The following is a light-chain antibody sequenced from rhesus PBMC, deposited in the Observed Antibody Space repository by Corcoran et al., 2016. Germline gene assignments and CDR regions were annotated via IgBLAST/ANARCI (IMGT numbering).Light chain of an antibody. Sequence: DIQMTQSPSSLSASVGDRVTLTCRASQGISTSLNWYQQKPGKPPKRLIYAASSLESGVPSRFSGSGSVTDFTLTISSLQPDDFATYYCLQYNSDPYSFGQGTKVEIK. CDR2: AAS. J-gene: IGKJ2*01. CDR1: QGISTS. CDR3: LQYNSDPYS. V-gene: IGKV1-43*02.